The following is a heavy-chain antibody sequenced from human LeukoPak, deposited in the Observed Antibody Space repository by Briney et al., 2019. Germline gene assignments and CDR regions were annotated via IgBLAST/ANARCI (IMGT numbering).Heavy chain of an antibody. D-gene: IGHD3-22*01. J-gene: IGHJ1*01. CDR3: AGTQGYYDSSGYIQH. V-gene: IGHV5-51*01. CDR2: IYPGDSDT. Sequence: GESLKISCKGSGYSFTSYWIGWVRQMPGKGLEWMGIIYPGDSDTRYSPSSQGQVTISADKSISTAYLQCSSLKASDTAMYYCAGTQGYYDSSGYIQHWGQGTLVTVSS. CDR1: GYSFTSYW.